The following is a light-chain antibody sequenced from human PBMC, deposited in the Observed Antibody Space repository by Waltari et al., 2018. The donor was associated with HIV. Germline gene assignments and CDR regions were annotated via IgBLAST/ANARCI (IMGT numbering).Light chain of an antibody. CDR1: QSVSSSY. CDR3: QQSANSPSLT. Sequence: EIVLTQSPGTLSLSPGERATLSCRASQSVSSSYFAWYQQKPGQAPRLLISGTSSRATGIPDRFSGRGSGTDFTLTISRLEPEDFAVYYCQQSANSPSLTFGGGTKV. J-gene: IGKJ4*01. V-gene: IGKV3-20*01. CDR2: GTS.